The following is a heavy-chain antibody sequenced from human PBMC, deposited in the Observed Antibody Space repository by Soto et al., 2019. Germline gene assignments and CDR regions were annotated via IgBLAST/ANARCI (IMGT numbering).Heavy chain of an antibody. V-gene: IGHV3-74*01. Sequence: GGSQRLSCAASGFNFKCYTLHWVRQDPGKGLVWVSRINRDGSSTTYADSVKGRFTISRDNAKNTLYLQMNSLRGEDTAVYYCARDSRSSGDIGYWGQGTQVTVSS. J-gene: IGHJ4*02. CDR2: INRDGSST. D-gene: IGHD2-15*01. CDR3: ARDSRSSGDIGY. CDR1: GFNFKCYT.